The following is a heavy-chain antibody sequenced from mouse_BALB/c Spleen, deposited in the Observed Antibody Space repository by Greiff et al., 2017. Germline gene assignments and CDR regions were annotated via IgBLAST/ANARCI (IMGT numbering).Heavy chain of an antibody. CDR1: GFSLSTSGMG. CDR3: ARHYGPFAY. CDR2: IYWDDDK. Sequence: QVTLKVSGPGLLQPSQTLSLTCSFSGFSLSTSGMGVSWLRQPSGKGLEWLAHIYWDDDKRYNPSLKSRLTISKDTSRNQVFLKITSVDTADTATYYCARHYGPFAYWGQGTLVTVSA. D-gene: IGHD1-1*02. J-gene: IGHJ3*01. V-gene: IGHV8-12*01.